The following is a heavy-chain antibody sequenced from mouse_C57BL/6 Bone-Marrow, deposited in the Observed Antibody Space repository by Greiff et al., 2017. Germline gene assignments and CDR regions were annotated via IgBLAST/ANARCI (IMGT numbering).Heavy chain of an antibody. D-gene: IGHD1-1*01. J-gene: IGHJ1*03. Sequence: QVQLQQSGAELARPGASVKLSCKASGYTSTSYGISWVKQRTGQGLEWIGEIYPRSGNTYYNEKFKGKATLTADKSSSTAYMELRSLTSEDSAVYFCADGSSHRYFDVWGTGTTVTVSS. CDR3: ADGSSHRYFDV. CDR2: IYPRSGNT. V-gene: IGHV1-81*01. CDR1: GYTSTSYG.